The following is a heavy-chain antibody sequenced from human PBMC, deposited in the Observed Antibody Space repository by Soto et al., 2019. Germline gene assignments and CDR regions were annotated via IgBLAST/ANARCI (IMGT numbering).Heavy chain of an antibody. Sequence: QVQLQESGPGLVKPSETLSLTCTVSGGSISSYYWGWIRQPPGKGLDWIGYIYYSGSTNYNPSLKSRVTISVDTSKNQFSLKLSSVTAADTAVYYCARVWGYYFDYWGQGTLVTVSS. V-gene: IGHV4-59*01. CDR2: IYYSGST. CDR3: ARVWGYYFDY. J-gene: IGHJ4*02. D-gene: IGHD3-10*01. CDR1: GGSISSYY.